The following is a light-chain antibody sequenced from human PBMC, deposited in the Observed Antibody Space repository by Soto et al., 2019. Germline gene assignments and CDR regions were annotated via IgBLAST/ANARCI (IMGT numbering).Light chain of an antibody. CDR3: QQSYSTPWT. CDR2: AAS. CDR1: QSISSY. V-gene: IGKV1-39*01. J-gene: IGKJ1*01. Sequence: DIQMTQSPSSLSASVGDRVTITCRASQSISSYLNWYQQKPGKAPKLLIYAASSLQSGVPSRFSGSGSGTDFPLTISRLQHEDFATYYCQQSYSTPWTFGQGTKVEIK.